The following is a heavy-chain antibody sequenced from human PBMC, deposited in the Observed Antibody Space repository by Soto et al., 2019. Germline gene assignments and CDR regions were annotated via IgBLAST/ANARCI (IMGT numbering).Heavy chain of an antibody. CDR2: IYPGDSDT. V-gene: IGHV5-51*01. CDR1: GYSFTSYW. CDR3: ARLLEQGRASYYDMDV. D-gene: IGHD3-16*01. J-gene: IGHJ6*02. Sequence: GESLKISCKGSGYSFTSYWIGWVRQMPGKGLEWMGIIYPGDSDTRYSPSFQGQVTISADKSISTAYLQWSSLKASDTAMYYCARLLEQGRASYYDMDVWGQGTTVTVSS.